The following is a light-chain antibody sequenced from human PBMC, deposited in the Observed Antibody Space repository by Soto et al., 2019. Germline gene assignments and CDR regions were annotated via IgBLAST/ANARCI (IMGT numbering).Light chain of an antibody. CDR1: QTVSSY. CDR3: QQRTNWRALT. V-gene: IGKV3-11*01. J-gene: IGKJ4*01. CDR2: DAS. Sequence: EIVLTQSPATLSLSPGERVTLSCRASQTVSSYLAWYQQKPGQAPRLLIYDASNRATGIPARFSGSGSGTDFTLTISSLEPEDFAVYYCQQRTNWRALTFGGGTKVEIK.